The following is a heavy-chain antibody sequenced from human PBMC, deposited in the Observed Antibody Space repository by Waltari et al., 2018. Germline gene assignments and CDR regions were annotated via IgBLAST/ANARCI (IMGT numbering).Heavy chain of an antibody. D-gene: IGHD6-13*01. Sequence: QLQLQESGPGLVKPSETLSLPCTVSGGSIRSDSYYWGWIRQPTGKGLEWIGNIHYSGSPHYNPSLKSRVTLSVDTPKNQFSLRLNSVTAADTAVYYCARRRYGSSHSDFWGQGTLVTVSS. V-gene: IGHV4-39*01. CDR1: GGSIRSDSYY. CDR3: ARRRYGSSHSDF. CDR2: IHYSGSP. J-gene: IGHJ4*02.